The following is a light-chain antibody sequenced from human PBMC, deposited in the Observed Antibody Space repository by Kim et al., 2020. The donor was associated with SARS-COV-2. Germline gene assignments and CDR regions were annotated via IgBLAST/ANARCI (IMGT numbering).Light chain of an antibody. J-gene: IGKJ1*01. Sequence: SRERTARPSCRGHRGVTSNLVSWYQQAPGPPPMLLICGVSSSATGIPDSSSGSGSGNDFTLTSSRLEHEDFADYYCQRYGNSTWTFGQGTKVDIK. CDR1: RGVTSNL. V-gene: IGKV3-20*01. CDR3: QRYGNSTWT. CDR2: GVS.